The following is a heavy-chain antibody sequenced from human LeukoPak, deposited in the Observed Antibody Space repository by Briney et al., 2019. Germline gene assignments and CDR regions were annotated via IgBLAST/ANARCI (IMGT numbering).Heavy chain of an antibody. Sequence: GGSLRLSCAASGFTFSNAWMSWVRQAPGKGLEWVSVIYSGGSTYYADSVKGRFTISRDNSKNTLYLQMNSLRAEDTAVYYCARDDAAPLLTYWGQGTLVTVSS. CDR1: GFTFSNAW. V-gene: IGHV3-53*01. CDR2: IYSGGST. CDR3: ARDDAAPLLTY. D-gene: IGHD3-9*01. J-gene: IGHJ4*02.